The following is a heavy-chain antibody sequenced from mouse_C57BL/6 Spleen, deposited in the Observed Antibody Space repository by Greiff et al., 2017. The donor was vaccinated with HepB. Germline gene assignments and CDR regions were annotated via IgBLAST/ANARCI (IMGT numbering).Heavy chain of an antibody. J-gene: IGHJ4*01. D-gene: IGHD1-1*02. CDR1: GYSITSGYY. CDR2: ISYDGSN. V-gene: IGHV3-6*01. Sequence: DVKLQESGPGLVKPSQSLSLTCSVTGYSITSGYYWNWIRQFPGNKLEWMGYISYDGSNNYNPSLKNRISITRDTSKNQFFLKLNSVTTEDTATYLCARDRGGYYAMDYWGKGTSVRVSS. CDR3: ARDRGGYYAMDY.